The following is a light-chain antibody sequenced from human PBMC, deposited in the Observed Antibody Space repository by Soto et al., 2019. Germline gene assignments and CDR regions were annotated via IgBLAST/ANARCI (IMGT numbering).Light chain of an antibody. V-gene: IGLV2-14*01. CDR3: SLYTTASTYV. J-gene: IGLJ1*01. Sequence: QSVLTQPDSVSGSPGQSVTIPCTGTSSDIGAHPYASWYQHHPGKAPKLLIYDVSSRPSGVSDRFSGSKSGSTASLTISGLQAEDEAEYYCSLYTTASTYVFGTGTKVTVL. CDR2: DVS. CDR1: SSDIGAHPY.